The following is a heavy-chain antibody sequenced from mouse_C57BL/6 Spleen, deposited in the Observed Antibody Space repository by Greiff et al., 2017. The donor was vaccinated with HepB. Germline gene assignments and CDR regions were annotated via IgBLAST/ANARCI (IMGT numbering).Heavy chain of an antibody. D-gene: IGHD1-1*01. Sequence: EVQRVESGPGLVKPSQSLSLTCSVTGYSITSGYYWNWIRQFPGNKLEWMGYISYDGSNNYNPSLKNRISITRDTSKNQFFLKLNSVTTEDTATYYCAREGFTTVVDYWGQGTTLTVSS. V-gene: IGHV3-6*01. CDR3: AREGFTTVVDY. CDR2: ISYDGSN. J-gene: IGHJ2*01. CDR1: GYSITSGYY.